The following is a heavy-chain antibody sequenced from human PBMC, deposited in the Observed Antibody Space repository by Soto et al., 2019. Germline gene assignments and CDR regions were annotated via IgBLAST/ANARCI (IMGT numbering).Heavy chain of an antibody. J-gene: IGHJ4*02. CDR1: GFTFSSYW. Sequence: PGGSLRLSCAASGFTFSSYWVSWVRQAPGKGLEWVANIKQDGSEKYYVDSVKGRFTISRDNAKNSLYLQMNSLRAEDTAVYYCARARRVVTGYFDYWGQGTLVTVSS. V-gene: IGHV3-7*03. CDR3: ARARRVVTGYFDY. D-gene: IGHD5-18*01. CDR2: IKQDGSEK.